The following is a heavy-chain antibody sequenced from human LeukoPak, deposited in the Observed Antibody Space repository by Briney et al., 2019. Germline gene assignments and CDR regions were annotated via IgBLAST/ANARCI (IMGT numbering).Heavy chain of an antibody. D-gene: IGHD1-1*01. CDR1: GGTFSSYA. CDR2: ISAYNGNT. CDR3: ARVKGGTEEAWFDP. V-gene: IGHV1-18*01. Sequence: ASVNVSCKASGGTFSSYAISWVRQAPGQGLEWMGWISAYNGNTNYAQKLQGRVTMTTDTSTSTAYMELRSLRSDDTAVYYCARVKGGTEEAWFDPWGQGTLVTVSS. J-gene: IGHJ5*02.